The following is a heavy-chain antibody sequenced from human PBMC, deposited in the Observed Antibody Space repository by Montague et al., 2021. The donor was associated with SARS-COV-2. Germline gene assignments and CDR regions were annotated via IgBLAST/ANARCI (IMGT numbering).Heavy chain of an antibody. V-gene: IGHV4-39*01. J-gene: IGHJ5*02. Sequence: SETLSLTCSVSGGPFSSTSFYWGWIRQSPGKGLEWVANFYYNGITYYNPSLESRVTLSVDPSTNQFFLKLTSVTAADTAVYYCARPRPGSPNSWFDTWGQGILVTVSS. CDR2: FYYNGIT. D-gene: IGHD6-6*01. CDR1: GGPFSSTSFY. CDR3: ARPRPGSPNSWFDT.